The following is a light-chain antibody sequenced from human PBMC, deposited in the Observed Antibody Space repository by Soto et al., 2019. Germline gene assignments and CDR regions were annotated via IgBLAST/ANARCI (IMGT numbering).Light chain of an antibody. Sequence: EIVLTQSPGTLSLSPGERATLSCRASQSVSSSYLAWYQQKPGQAPRLLIYGASSRATGIPDRFSGSGSRTDFTLTISRLEPEDFAVYYCQQYGSSPRGFGGGTKVEIK. CDR3: QQYGSSPRG. CDR1: QSVSSSY. V-gene: IGKV3-20*01. J-gene: IGKJ4*01. CDR2: GAS.